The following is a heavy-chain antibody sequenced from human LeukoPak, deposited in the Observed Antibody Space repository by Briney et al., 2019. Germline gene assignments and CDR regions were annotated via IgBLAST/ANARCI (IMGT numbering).Heavy chain of an antibody. Sequence: ASVKVSCKASGGTFSSYTISWVRQAPGQGLEWMGRIIPILGIANYAQKFQGRVTITADKSTSTAYMELSSLRSEDTAVYFCARVRLADERAWAYWGQGTLVTVSS. CDR3: ARVRLADERAWAY. CDR1: GGTFSSYT. CDR2: IIPILGIA. V-gene: IGHV1-69*02. J-gene: IGHJ4*02. D-gene: IGHD3-3*02.